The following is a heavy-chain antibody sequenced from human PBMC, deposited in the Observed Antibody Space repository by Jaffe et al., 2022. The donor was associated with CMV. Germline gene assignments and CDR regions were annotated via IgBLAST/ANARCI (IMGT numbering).Heavy chain of an antibody. Sequence: EVQLAQSGAEVRKPGESLRISCKASGYDFTNYWIGWVRRMPGKGLEWMGIIYPDDSHTRYSPSFRGQVTISADKSVNTAYLQWGSLKASDTATYYCARVHKYWEMRAPLDFWGQGTLVTVSS. CDR3: ARVHKYWEMRAPLDF. J-gene: IGHJ4*02. CDR1: GYDFTNYW. CDR2: IYPDDSHT. D-gene: IGHD1-26*01. V-gene: IGHV5-51*01.